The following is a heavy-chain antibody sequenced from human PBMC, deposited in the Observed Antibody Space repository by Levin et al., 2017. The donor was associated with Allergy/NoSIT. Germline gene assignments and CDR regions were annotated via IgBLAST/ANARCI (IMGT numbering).Heavy chain of an antibody. J-gene: IGHJ4*02. CDR3: ARNLHSTIYYHDY. CDR1: GFTFSDHY. V-gene: IGHV3-72*01. CDR2: SRDKAHSYNT. Sequence: GGSLRLSCAVSGFTFSDHYMDWVRQAPGKGLEWVARSRDKAHSYNTEYAASVKGRFTISRDESKNSLYLQMNSLKTEDTAIYYCARNLHSTIYYHDYWGQGALVTVSS. D-gene: IGHD2-2*01.